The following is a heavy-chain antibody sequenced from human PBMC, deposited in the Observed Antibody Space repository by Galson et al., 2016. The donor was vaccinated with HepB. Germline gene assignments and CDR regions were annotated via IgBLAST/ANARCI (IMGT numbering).Heavy chain of an antibody. CDR1: GFIFKDYA. CDR3: AQEKAAMSGGDTNCQH. CDR2: ISWNSGNI. V-gene: IGHV3-9*01. J-gene: IGHJ1*01. D-gene: IGHD2-2*01. Sequence: SLRLSCAASGFIFKDYAMHWVRQAPGKGLEWVSSISWNSGNIRYADSVKGRFTTSRDNAKNSLYLQMNSLRAEDTAFYYCAQEKAAMSGGDTNCQHWGQGTLVTVSS.